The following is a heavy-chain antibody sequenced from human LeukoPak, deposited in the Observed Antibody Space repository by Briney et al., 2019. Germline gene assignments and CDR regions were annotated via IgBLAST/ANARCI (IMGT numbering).Heavy chain of an antibody. CDR3: AKVGTGYSSGWYYFDY. D-gene: IGHD6-19*01. Sequence: GGSLRLSCAASGFTFSSYAMSWVRQAPGKGLEWVSAISGSGGSTYYADSVKGRFTISRDNSKNTLYLQMNSLRAEDTAVYYCAKVGTGYSSGWYYFDYWGQGTLATVSS. CDR1: GFTFSSYA. J-gene: IGHJ4*02. V-gene: IGHV3-23*01. CDR2: ISGSGGST.